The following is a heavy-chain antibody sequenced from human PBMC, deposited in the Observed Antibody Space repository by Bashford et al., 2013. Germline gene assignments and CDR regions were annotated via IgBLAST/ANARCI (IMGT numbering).Heavy chain of an antibody. CDR1: GYTFTGYY. CDR3: VPSANSFYFDY. D-gene: IGHD4-23*01. Sequence: ASVKVSCKASGYTFTGYYMHWVRQAPGQGLEWMGWINPNSGGTNYAQKFQGWVTMTRDTSISTAYMELSRLRSDDTAVYYCVPSANSFYFDYWGQGTLVTVSS. V-gene: IGHV1-2*04. CDR2: INPNSGGT. J-gene: IGHJ4*02.